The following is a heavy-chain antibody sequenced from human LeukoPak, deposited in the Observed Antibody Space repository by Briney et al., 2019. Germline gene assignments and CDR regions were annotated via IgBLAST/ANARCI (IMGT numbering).Heavy chain of an antibody. CDR1: GGSISGYY. Sequence: SETLSLTCTVSGGSISGYYWSWIRQPPGKGLESIGYIHYSGSTNYNPSLKSRVTISVDTSNNQVSLKVSSVTAADTAVYYCARGGSDHGEYFQHWGQGTLVTVSS. V-gene: IGHV4-59*01. J-gene: IGHJ1*01. CDR3: ARGGSDHGEYFQH. CDR2: IHYSGST. D-gene: IGHD2-21*02.